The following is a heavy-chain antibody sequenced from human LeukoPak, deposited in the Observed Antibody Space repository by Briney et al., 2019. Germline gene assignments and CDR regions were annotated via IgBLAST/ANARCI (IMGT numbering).Heavy chain of an antibody. J-gene: IGHJ5*02. D-gene: IGHD3-16*01. CDR3: ARLWGGNGYSGGSLNL. V-gene: IGHV3-23*01. CDR1: GFTFSNYA. CDR2: ISGTGGTT. Sequence: GGSLRLSCAASGFTFSNYAMSWVRQAPGKGLKWVAAISGTGGTTYYADSVKGRFTISKDNSNNMVFPQMDRLRAEDTAVYYCARLWGGNGYSGGSLNLWGQGTLVTVSS.